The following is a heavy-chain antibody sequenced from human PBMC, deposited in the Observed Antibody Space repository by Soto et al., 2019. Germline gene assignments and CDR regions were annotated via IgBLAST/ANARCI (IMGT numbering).Heavy chain of an antibody. V-gene: IGHV3-23*01. D-gene: IGHD2-2*01. Sequence: GGSLRLSCAASGFTFSSYAMSWVRQAPGKGLEWVSAISGSGGSTYYADSVKGRFTISRDNSKNTLYLQMNSLRAEDTAVYYCAKDYCSSTSCYEGDYYYYGMDVWGQGTTVTVSS. CDR3: AKDYCSSTSCYEGDYYYYGMDV. CDR2: ISGSGGST. CDR1: GFTFSSYA. J-gene: IGHJ6*02.